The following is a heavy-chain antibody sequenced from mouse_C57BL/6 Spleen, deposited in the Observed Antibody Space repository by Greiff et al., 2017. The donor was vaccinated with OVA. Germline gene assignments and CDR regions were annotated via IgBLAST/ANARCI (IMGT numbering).Heavy chain of an antibody. Sequence: QVTLKVSGPGILQPSQTLSLTCSFSGFSLSTFGMGVGWIRQPSGKGLEWLAHIWWDDDKYYNPALKSRLTISKDTSKNQLFLKIANVDTADTATYYCTRIGYYGSSYWYFDVWGTGTTVTVSS. J-gene: IGHJ1*03. V-gene: IGHV8-8*01. CDR1: GFSLSTFGMG. CDR3: TRIGYYGSSYWYFDV. CDR2: IWWDDDK. D-gene: IGHD1-1*01.